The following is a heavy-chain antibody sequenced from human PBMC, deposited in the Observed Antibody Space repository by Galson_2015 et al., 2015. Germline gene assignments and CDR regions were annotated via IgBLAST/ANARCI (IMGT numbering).Heavy chain of an antibody. CDR3: AKGGPYCSGGNCHGVFDS. D-gene: IGHD2-15*01. J-gene: IGHJ4*02. V-gene: IGHV3-23*01. CDR1: GFTFSSYA. CDR2: IGDSGANT. Sequence: SLRLSCAVSGFTFSSYAMGWVRQAPGTGLEGVSSIGDSGANTKYAGSVKGRFTISRDNSKNTLYLQMNSLRGDDTAVYYCAKGGPYCSGGNCHGVFDSWGQGTLVTVSS.